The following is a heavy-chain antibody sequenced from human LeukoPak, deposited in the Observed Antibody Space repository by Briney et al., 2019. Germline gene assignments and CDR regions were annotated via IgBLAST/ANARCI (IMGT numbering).Heavy chain of an antibody. CDR2: VTGSGCST. Sequence: GGSLRLSCAASRLTFSSYAMSWVRQAPGKGLEWVSAVTGSGCSTYDADSVKGRFTISTDNSKNTLYLQMNSLRAEDTAVYYCAKDPYGDYSWFDPWGQGTLVTVSS. V-gene: IGHV3-23*01. D-gene: IGHD4-17*01. CDR3: AKDPYGDYSWFDP. CDR1: RLTFSSYA. J-gene: IGHJ5*02.